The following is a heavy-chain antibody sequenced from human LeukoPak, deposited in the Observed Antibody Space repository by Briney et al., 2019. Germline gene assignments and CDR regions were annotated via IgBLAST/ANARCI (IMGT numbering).Heavy chain of an antibody. CDR1: GYTFTTYA. D-gene: IGHD3-22*01. Sequence: ASVKVSCKASGYTFTTYAMNWVRQAPGQGLEWMGWINTNTGNPTYAQGFAGRFVFSLDTSVSTAYLQISGLKPDDTAVYYCARGGWFDSRGHYEGFYFDNWGQGSLVTVSS. V-gene: IGHV7-4-1*02. CDR3: ARGGWFDSRGHYEGFYFDN. CDR2: INTNTGNP. J-gene: IGHJ4*02.